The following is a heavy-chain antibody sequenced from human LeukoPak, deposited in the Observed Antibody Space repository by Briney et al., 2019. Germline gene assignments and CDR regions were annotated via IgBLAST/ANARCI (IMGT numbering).Heavy chain of an antibody. Sequence: ASVKVSCKASGYTFTSYYMHWVRQAPGQGLEWMGIINPSGGSTSYAQKFQGRVTMTRDTSTSTVYMELSSLRSEDTAVYYYARDRSPTYYDSSGYYYWGQGTLVTVS. V-gene: IGHV1-46*01. D-gene: IGHD3-22*01. CDR2: INPSGGST. CDR1: GYTFTSYY. CDR3: ARDRSPTYYDSSGYYY. J-gene: IGHJ4*02.